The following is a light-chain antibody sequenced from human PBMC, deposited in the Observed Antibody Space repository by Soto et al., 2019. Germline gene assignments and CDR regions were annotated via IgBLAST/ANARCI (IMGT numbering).Light chain of an antibody. CDR1: QSVSSSY. CDR2: GAS. Sequence: IVLTQSPGTLSLSPGERATLSCRASQSVSSSYLAWYQQKPCQAPRLLIYGASSRATGIPDRFSVSGSGTDFTLTISRLEPEYFAVYYCQQYGSSPRTFGQWTKVEIK. V-gene: IGKV3-20*01. J-gene: IGKJ1*01. CDR3: QQYGSSPRT.